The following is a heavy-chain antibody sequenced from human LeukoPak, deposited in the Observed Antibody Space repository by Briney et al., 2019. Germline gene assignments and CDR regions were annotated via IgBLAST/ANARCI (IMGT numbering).Heavy chain of an antibody. Sequence: EASVKVSCKASGYTFTSYGISWVRQAPGQGLEWMGWISAYNGNTNYARKLQGRVTMTTDTSTSTAYMELRSLRSDDTAVYYCARDRGIYSSGWEPFDYWGQGTLVTVSS. J-gene: IGHJ4*02. V-gene: IGHV1-18*01. CDR1: GYTFTSYG. D-gene: IGHD6-19*01. CDR3: ARDRGIYSSGWEPFDY. CDR2: ISAYNGNT.